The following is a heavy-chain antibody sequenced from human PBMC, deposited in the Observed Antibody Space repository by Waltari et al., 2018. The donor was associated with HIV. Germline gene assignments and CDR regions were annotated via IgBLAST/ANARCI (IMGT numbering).Heavy chain of an antibody. V-gene: IGHV1-69*04. CDR2: IIPLRGIP. D-gene: IGHD3-22*01. Sequence: QVQLVQSGAEVKKPGSSLTVSCKASGGPVPSWVRQAPGQGLQWMGGIIPLRGIPSYAQNFQGRVSITADEVTSTVYLELTSLRSDDTAVYFCARDGDHDSSGYLASWGQGALVTVSS. CDR1: GGPVPS. J-gene: IGHJ4*02. CDR3: ARDGDHDSSGYLAS.